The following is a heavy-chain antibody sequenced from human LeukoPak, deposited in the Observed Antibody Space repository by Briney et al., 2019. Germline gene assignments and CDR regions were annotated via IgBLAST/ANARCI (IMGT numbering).Heavy chain of an antibody. Sequence: PGGSLRLSCAASGFTFSSYAMSWVRQAPGKGLEWVSAISGSGGSTYYADSVKGRFTISRDNSKNTLYLQMNSLRAEDTAVYYCAKALRGVAHSYYYYMDVWGKGTTVTVSS. CDR2: ISGSGGST. J-gene: IGHJ6*03. V-gene: IGHV3-23*01. D-gene: IGHD3-3*01. CDR3: AKALRGVAHSYYYYMDV. CDR1: GFTFSSYA.